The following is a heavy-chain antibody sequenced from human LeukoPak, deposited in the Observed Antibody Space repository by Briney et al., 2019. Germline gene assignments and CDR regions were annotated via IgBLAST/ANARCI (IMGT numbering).Heavy chain of an antibody. CDR1: GGSISSGSYY. CDR3: AREDGYSSSIGAFDI. D-gene: IGHD6-6*01. CDR2: IYTSGST. Sequence: SETLSLTCTVSGGSISSGSYYWSWIRQPAGKGLEWIGRIYTSGSTNYNPSLKSRVTISVDTSKNQFSLKLSSVTAADTAVYYCAREDGYSSSIGAFDIWGQGTMVTVSS. V-gene: IGHV4-61*02. J-gene: IGHJ3*02.